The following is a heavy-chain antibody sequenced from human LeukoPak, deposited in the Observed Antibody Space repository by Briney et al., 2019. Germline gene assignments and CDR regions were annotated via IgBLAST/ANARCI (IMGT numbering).Heavy chain of an antibody. D-gene: IGHD3-3*01. J-gene: IGHJ4*02. V-gene: IGHV4-34*01. CDR2: INHSGST. CDR3: ARHWDYDFWSGFSPIAY. Sequence: PSETLSLTCAVYGGSFSGYYWSWIRQPPGKGLEWIGEINHSGSTNYNPSLKSRVTISVDTSKNQFSLKLSSVTAADTAVYYCARHWDYDFWSGFSPIAYWGQGTLVTVSS. CDR1: GGSFSGYY.